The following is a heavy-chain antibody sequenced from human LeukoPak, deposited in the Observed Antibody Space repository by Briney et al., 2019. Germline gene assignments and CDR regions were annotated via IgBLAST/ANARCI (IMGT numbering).Heavy chain of an antibody. V-gene: IGHV4-34*01. CDR2: INHSGST. Sequence: SETLSLTCAVYGGSFSGYYWSWIRQPPGKGLEWIGEINHSGSTNYNPSLKSRVTISVDTSKNQFSLKLSSVTAADTAVYYCARAHGDPTPFDYWGQGTLVTVSS. D-gene: IGHD4-17*01. J-gene: IGHJ4*02. CDR1: GGSFSGYY. CDR3: ARAHGDPTPFDY.